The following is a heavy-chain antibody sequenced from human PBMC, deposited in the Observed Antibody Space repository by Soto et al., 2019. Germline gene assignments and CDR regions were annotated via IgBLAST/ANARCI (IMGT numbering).Heavy chain of an antibody. J-gene: IGHJ3*01. CDR3: AHSFGVTRSPNDAFEV. V-gene: IGHV2-5*02. Sequence: QITLKESGPTLVKPTQTLTLTCIFSGFSFSADGLGVCWLRPPPGTALERLALIYWDDDPRYRPSLKRSITITNDSSKNQVVLRMTNRDPLDTATYDGAHSFGVTRSPNDAFEVWGQGTVVTDYS. CDR1: GFSFSADGLG. D-gene: IGHD3-16*01. CDR2: IYWDDDP.